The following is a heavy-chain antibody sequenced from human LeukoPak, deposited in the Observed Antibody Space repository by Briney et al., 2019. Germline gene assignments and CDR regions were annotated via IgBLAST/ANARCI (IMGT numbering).Heavy chain of an antibody. CDR3: AAQYSSGWPNFDF. V-gene: IGHV4-59*01. D-gene: IGHD6-19*01. CDR1: GGSISSYY. CDR2: IYYSGST. J-gene: IGHJ4*02. Sequence: SETLSLTCTVSGGSISSYYWSWIRQPPGKGLEWIGYIYYSGSTNYNPSLKSRVTISVDTSKNQFSLKLSSVTAADTAVYYCAAQYSSGWPNFDFWGQGTLVSV.